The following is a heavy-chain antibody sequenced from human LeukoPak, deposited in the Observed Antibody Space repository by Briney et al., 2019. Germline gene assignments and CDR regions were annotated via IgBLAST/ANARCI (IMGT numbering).Heavy chain of an antibody. CDR1: GYTFTSYG. V-gene: IGHV1-18*01. CDR2: ISAYNGNT. D-gene: IGHD1-26*01. Sequence: EASVKVSCKASGYTFTSYGISWVRQAPGQGLEWMGWISAYNGNTNYAQKLQGRVTITTDTSTSTAYMELRSLRSDDTAVYYCAREVSGSYYGDNWFDPWGQGTLVTVSS. CDR3: AREVSGSYYGDNWFDP. J-gene: IGHJ5*02.